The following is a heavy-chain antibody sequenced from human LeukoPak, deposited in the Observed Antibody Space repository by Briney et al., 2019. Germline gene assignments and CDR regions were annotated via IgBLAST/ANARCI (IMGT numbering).Heavy chain of an antibody. D-gene: IGHD2-2*01. J-gene: IGHJ5*02. CDR1: GNSVSINSVT. CDR2: TYYRSTWYN. CDR3: ARRLTQYDCFDP. V-gene: IGHV6-1*01. Sequence: SQTLSLTCAISGNSVSINSVTWNWIRQSPSRGLEWLGRTYYRSTWYNDYAVSVRGRITVNPDTSKNQFSLHLNSVTPEDTAVYYCARRLTQYDCFDPWGQGILVTVSS.